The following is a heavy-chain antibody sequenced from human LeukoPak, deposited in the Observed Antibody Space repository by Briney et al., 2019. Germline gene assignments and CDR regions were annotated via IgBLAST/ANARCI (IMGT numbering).Heavy chain of an antibody. Sequence: SETLSLTCTVSGGSISSYYWSWIRQPPGKGLEWIGNIYYSGSTNYNPSLKSRVTISVDMSKNQFSLKLSSVTAADTAVYYCGVAYYYHYMDVWGKGTTVTVSS. CDR1: GGSISSYY. CDR2: IYYSGST. D-gene: IGHD3-3*01. V-gene: IGHV4-59*12. CDR3: GVAYYYHYMDV. J-gene: IGHJ6*03.